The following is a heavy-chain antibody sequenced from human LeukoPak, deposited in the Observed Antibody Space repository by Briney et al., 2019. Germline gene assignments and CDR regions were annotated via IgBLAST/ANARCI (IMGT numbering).Heavy chain of an antibody. Sequence: GGSLRLSCAASGFTFSSAWMTWVRQAPGKGLEWVGRIFSRSDGETTDYAAPVKGRFTISRDGSKNTFYLQMNSLKTEDTAVYYCTTDLPWYHAPSDYWGQGTLVTVSS. D-gene: IGHD4-23*01. CDR2: IFSRSDGETT. CDR3: TTDLPWYHAPSDY. CDR1: GFTFSSAW. V-gene: IGHV3-15*01. J-gene: IGHJ4*02.